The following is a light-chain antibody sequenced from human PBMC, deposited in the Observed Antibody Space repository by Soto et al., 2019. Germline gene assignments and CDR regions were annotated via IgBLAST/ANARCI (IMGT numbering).Light chain of an antibody. CDR1: TSNIGSNY. V-gene: IGLV1-47*01. J-gene: IGLJ1*01. CDR2: RNN. Sequence: QSFLTQPPSASGTPGQGVTISYSGSTSNIGSNYVYWYQQLPGTAPKLLIYRNNQRPSGVPDRFSGSKSGPSASLAISGLRSDDEADYFCATWDDSLNGFYVFGTGTKVTVL. CDR3: ATWDDSLNGFYV.